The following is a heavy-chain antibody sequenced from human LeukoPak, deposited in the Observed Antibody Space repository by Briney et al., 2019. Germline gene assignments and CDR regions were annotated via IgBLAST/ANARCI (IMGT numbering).Heavy chain of an antibody. D-gene: IGHD3/OR15-3a*01. Sequence: SQTLSLTCTVSGVSISSGDYYWRWFRQPPGKGLEWIGYIYYSGSTYYNPSLKSRLTISVDTSKNQFSLKLSSVTAADTAVYYCARDRMDRVDYWGQGTLVTVSS. J-gene: IGHJ4*02. CDR1: GVSISSGDYY. CDR2: IYYSGST. V-gene: IGHV4-30-4*01. CDR3: ARDRMDRVDY.